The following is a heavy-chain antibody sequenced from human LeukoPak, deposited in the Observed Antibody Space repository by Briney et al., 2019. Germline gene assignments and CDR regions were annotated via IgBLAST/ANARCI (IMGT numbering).Heavy chain of an antibody. CDR2: INPSGGST. CDR1: GYTFTSYY. CDR3: ARDRDSSGWYVDYFDY. D-gene: IGHD6-19*01. V-gene: IGHV1-46*01. Sequence: GASVKVSCKASGYTFTSYYMHWVRQAPGQGLEWTGIINPSGGSTSYAQKFQGRVTMTRDMSTSTVYMELSSLRSEDTAVYYCARDRDSSGWYVDYFDYWGQGTLVTVSS. J-gene: IGHJ4*02.